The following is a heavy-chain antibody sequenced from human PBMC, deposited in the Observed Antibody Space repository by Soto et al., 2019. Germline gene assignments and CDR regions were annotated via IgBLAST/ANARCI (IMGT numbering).Heavy chain of an antibody. Sequence: SETLSLTCTVAGGSMTRSGYYWGWIRQPPGNELQYIGSVYNNGQTYYNPSLTSPVTISIDTSKNQFSLSLRSVTAADTAVYFCVKGEYYYDGSAYYPFDYWGQGRMVTVSS. CDR3: VKGEYYYDGSAYYPFDY. V-gene: IGHV4-39*01. D-gene: IGHD3-22*01. J-gene: IGHJ4*02. CDR1: GGSMTRSGYY. CDR2: VYNNGQT.